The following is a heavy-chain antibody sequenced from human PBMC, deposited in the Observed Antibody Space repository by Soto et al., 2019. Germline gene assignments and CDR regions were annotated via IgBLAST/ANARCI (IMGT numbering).Heavy chain of an antibody. CDR1: GGTFSSYA. Sequence: GASVKVSCKASGGTFSSYAISWVRQAPGQGLEWMGGIIPIFGTANYAQKFQGRVTITADESTSTAYMELSSLRSEDTAVYYCARAIADRTWIQLWLPYYGMDVWGQGTTVTVSS. V-gene: IGHV1-69*13. D-gene: IGHD5-18*01. J-gene: IGHJ6*02. CDR3: ARAIADRTWIQLWLPYYGMDV. CDR2: IIPIFGTA.